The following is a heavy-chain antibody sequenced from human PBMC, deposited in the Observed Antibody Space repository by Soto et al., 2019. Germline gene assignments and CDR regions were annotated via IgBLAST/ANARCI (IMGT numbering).Heavy chain of an antibody. CDR2: ISGGGGRT. CDR1: GFTFSSYA. V-gene: IGHV3-23*01. J-gene: IGHJ5*02. Sequence: EVQLLESGGGLVQPGGSLRLSCAASGFTFSSYAMSWVRQAPGKGLEWVAAISGGGGRTYYADSVKGRFTISRDNSKNTRYLHMNSLRAEDTVVYYCAKVLPYYWVVLVPAAIIGSWFDPWGQGTLVTVSS. CDR3: AKVLPYYWVVLVPAAIIGSWFDP. D-gene: IGHD2-2*01.